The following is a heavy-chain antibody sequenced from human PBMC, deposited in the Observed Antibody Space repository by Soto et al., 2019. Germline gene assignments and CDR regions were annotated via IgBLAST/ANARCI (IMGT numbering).Heavy chain of an antibody. CDR2: ISAYNGNT. CDR1: ASTMVTQG. V-gene: IGHV1-18*01. Sequence: VKRAWKGAASTMVTQGCSWVRRAPGQGLEWMGWISAYNGNTNYAQKLQGRVTMTTDTSPSTAYKKLRSLRSDDTAVDYWRRNMALSSDITPQYAVYRGR. D-gene: IGHD1-20*01. CDR3: RRNMALSSDITPQYAVY. J-gene: IGHJ2*01.